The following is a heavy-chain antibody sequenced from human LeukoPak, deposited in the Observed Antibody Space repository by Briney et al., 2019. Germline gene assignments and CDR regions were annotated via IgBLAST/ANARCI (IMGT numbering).Heavy chain of an antibody. CDR2: INPSGGST. Sequence: ASVKVSCKASGYTFTSYYMHWVRQARGQGLEWMGIINPSGGSTSYAQKFQGRVTMTRGTSTSTVYMELSSLRSEDPAVYYCARDSSGWQPFAYWGQGPLATVYS. J-gene: IGHJ4*02. CDR3: ARDSSGWQPFAY. CDR1: GYTFTSYY. V-gene: IGHV1-46*01. D-gene: IGHD6-19*01.